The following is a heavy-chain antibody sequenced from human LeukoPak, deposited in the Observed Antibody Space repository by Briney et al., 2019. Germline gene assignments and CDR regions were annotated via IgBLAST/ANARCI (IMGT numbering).Heavy chain of an antibody. V-gene: IGHV1-2*02. CDR3: ARGPPIGYCSGGSCYSGDY. CDR2: INPNSGGT. CDR1: GYTFTGYY. J-gene: IGHJ4*02. D-gene: IGHD2-15*01. Sequence: ASVKVSCKASGYTFTGYYMHWVRQAPGQGLEWMGWINPNSGGTNYAQKFQGRVTMTRDTSISTAYMELRSLRSDDTAVYYCARGPPIGYCSGGSCYSGDYWGQGTLVTVSS.